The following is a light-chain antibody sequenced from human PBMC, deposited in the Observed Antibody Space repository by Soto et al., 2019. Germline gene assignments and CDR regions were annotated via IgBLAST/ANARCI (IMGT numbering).Light chain of an antibody. Sequence: QPVLTQPPSASGTPGQRVTISCSGSSSNIGSNTVNWYQQLPGTAPKLLIYSNNQWPSGVPDRFSGSKSGTSASLAISGLQSEDEADYYCAAWDDSLNGRGVFGGGTKLTVL. CDR2: SNN. V-gene: IGLV1-44*01. CDR1: SSNIGSNT. J-gene: IGLJ2*01. CDR3: AAWDDSLNGRGV.